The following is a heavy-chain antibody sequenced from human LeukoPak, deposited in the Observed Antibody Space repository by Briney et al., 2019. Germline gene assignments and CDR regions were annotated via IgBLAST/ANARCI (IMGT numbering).Heavy chain of an antibody. CDR3: ATSVTRRRLDWFIDL. D-gene: IGHD4-17*01. V-gene: IGHV3-11*04. Sequence: GGSLRLSCAASGFTFRDYYMSWIRQAPGKGLEWTSYISSSAGTIHYVDSVKGRFTISRDNAKNSLYLQMDSLRVKDTAVYYCATSVTRRRLDWFIDLWGRGTLVSVSS. J-gene: IGHJ2*01. CDR1: GFTFRDYY. CDR2: ISSSAGTI.